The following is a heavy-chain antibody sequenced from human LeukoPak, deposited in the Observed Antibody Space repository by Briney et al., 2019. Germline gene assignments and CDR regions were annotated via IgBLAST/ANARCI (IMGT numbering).Heavy chain of an antibody. CDR1: GFTFSSYN. CDR2: ISSSGSSI. J-gene: IGHJ4*02. V-gene: IGHV3-48*01. Sequence: GGSLRLSCLASGFTFSSYNINWVRQAPGKGLEWVSYISSSGSSIYYADSVKGRFTISRDNSKNTLYLQMNSLRAEDTAVYYCAKVADYDSSGSDYWGQGTLVTVSS. CDR3: AKVADYDSSGSDY. D-gene: IGHD3-22*01.